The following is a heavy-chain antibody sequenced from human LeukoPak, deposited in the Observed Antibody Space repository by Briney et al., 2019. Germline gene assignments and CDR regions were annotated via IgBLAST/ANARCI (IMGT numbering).Heavy chain of an antibody. Sequence: SETLSLTCTVSGGSISSYYWSWLRQPPGQGLEWIGYIYYSGSTNYNPSLKSRVTISVDTSKNQFSLKLSSVSAADTAVYYCARSRVYYYDSSGYLDYWGQGTLVTVSS. J-gene: IGHJ4*02. CDR2: IYYSGST. CDR3: ARSRVYYYDSSGYLDY. CDR1: GGSISSYY. V-gene: IGHV4-59*01. D-gene: IGHD3-22*01.